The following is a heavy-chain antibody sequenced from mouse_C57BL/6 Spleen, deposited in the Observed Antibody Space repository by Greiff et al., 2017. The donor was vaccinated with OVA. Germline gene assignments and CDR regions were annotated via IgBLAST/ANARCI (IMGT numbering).Heavy chain of an antibody. CDR3: VRHGYCDYDGYFDY. V-gene: IGHV10-1*01. Sequence: EVQLVESGGGLVQPKGSLKLSCAASGFSFNTYAMNWVRQAPGQGLEWVARIRSKSNNYATYYADSVKARFTISRDDSESMLYLQMNNLKAEDTAMDYCVRHGYCDYDGYFDYWGQGTTLTVSA. CDR2: IRSKSNNYAT. CDR1: GFSFNTYA. J-gene: IGHJ2*01. D-gene: IGHD2-4*01.